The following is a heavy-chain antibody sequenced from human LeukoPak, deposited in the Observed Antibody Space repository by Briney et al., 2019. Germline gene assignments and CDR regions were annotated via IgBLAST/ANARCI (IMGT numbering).Heavy chain of an antibody. CDR2: INPNSGGT. D-gene: IGHD1-26*01. J-gene: IGHJ4*02. CDR1: GYTFTGYY. V-gene: IGHV1-2*02. CDR3: ARTYGVGATRFIGY. Sequence: GASVKVSCKASGYTFTGYYMHWVRQAPGQGLEWMGWINPNSGGTNYAQKFQGRVTMTRDTSISTAYMELSRLRSDDTAVYYCARTYGVGATRFIGYWGQGTLVTVSS.